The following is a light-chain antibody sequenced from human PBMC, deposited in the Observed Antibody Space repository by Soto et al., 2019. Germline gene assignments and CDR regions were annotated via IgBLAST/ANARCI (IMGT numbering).Light chain of an antibody. V-gene: IGKV3-20*01. CDR1: QSVRSNN. CDR2: SAS. CDR3: QVYGTSPPT. Sequence: EIVLTQSPGTLSLSPGERAVLSCRAGQSVRSNNLAWYQQKVDQAPRLLIYSASSRAAGSTDRFSGSGSGTDFSLTISRLEPGDFAVYYCQVYGTSPPTFGQGTKVEIK. J-gene: IGKJ1*01.